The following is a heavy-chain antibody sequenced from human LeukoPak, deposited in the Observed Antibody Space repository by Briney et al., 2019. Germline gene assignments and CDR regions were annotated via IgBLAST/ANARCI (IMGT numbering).Heavy chain of an antibody. D-gene: IGHD5-18*01. CDR3: ARDAVDTANAV. V-gene: IGHV3-74*01. CDR2: INSDGSIT. CDR1: GFTFTTYW. J-gene: IGHJ6*02. Sequence: GGSPRLSCAASGFTFTTYWMHWVRQAPGKGLVWVSHINSDGSITSYADSVKGRFTISRDNAKNTLYLQMNSLRAEDTAVYYCARDAVDTANAVWGQGTTVTVSS.